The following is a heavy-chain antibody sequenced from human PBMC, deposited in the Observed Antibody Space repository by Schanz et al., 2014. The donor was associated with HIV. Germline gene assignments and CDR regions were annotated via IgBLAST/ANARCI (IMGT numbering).Heavy chain of an antibody. J-gene: IGHJ4*02. D-gene: IGHD6-19*01. CDR1: GYTFTNFF. Sequence: QMKLVQSGAEVKQPGASVRVSCKASGYTFTNFFIHWVRQAPGQGLEWMGIINPSGGSTNSAPKFQGRVTMTRDTSTSTVYMELSSLRSEDTAVYYCARAPYTSGWYGVDYWGQGTLVTVSS. CDR2: INPSGGST. V-gene: IGHV1-46*01. CDR3: ARAPYTSGWYGVDY.